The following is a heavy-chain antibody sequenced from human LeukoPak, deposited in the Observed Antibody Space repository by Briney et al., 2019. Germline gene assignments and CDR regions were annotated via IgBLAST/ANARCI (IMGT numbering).Heavy chain of an antibody. CDR2: ISGSGGDT. CDR1: GFTFRSYA. CDR3: AKTTAGYSSGRYPGWPVDY. V-gene: IGHV3-23*01. J-gene: IGHJ4*02. D-gene: IGHD6-19*01. Sequence: GGSLRLSCAASGFTFRSYAIYWVRQAPGKGLEGVSGISGSGGDTYFADSGKDRLTISRDNSKNTVFLQMDRLRAEDKAVYYCAKTTAGYSSGRYPGWPVDYWGPGTLVTVSS.